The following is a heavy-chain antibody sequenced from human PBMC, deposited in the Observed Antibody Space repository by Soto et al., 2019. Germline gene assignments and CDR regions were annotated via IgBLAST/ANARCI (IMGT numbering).Heavy chain of an antibody. CDR1: GGTFSSYA. J-gene: IGHJ6*02. CDR3: AREKVATIKNYYYYGMDV. V-gene: IGHV1-69*01. Sequence: QVQLVQSGAEVKKPGSSAKVSCKASGGTFSSYAISWVRQAPGQGLEWMGGIIPIFGTANYAQKFQGRVTITADESTSTAYMELSSLRSEDTAVYYCAREKVATIKNYYYYGMDVWGQGTTVTVSS. CDR2: IIPIFGTA. D-gene: IGHD5-12*01.